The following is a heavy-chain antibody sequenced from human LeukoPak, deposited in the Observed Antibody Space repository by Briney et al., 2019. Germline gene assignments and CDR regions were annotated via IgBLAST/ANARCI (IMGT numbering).Heavy chain of an antibody. J-gene: IGHJ4*02. CDR2: IYYRGGT. D-gene: IGHD3-22*01. Sequence: PSETLSLTCTVSGGSISGYYWSWIRQPPGKGLEWIGYIYYRGGTNYIPSLKSRVTISVDTSKNQFSLKLSSVTAADTAVYYCARLRNYDNSGYYPFDYWGQGTLVTVSS. CDR3: ARLRNYDNSGYYPFDY. CDR1: GGSISGYY. V-gene: IGHV4-59*08.